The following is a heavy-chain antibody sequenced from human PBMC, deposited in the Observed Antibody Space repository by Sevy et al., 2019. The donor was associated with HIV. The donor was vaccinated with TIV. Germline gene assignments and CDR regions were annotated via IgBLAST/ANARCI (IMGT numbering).Heavy chain of an antibody. CDR2: ISSNGGST. CDR3: VKGIGAAVAGPLYNWFDP. D-gene: IGHD6-19*01. V-gene: IGHV3-64D*06. Sequence: GGSLRLSCSASGFTFSSYAMHWVRQAPGKGLEYVSAISSNGGSTYYADSVKGRFTISRANSKNTLYLQMGSLRAEDTAVYYCVKGIGAAVAGPLYNWFDPWGQGTLVTVSS. CDR1: GFTFSSYA. J-gene: IGHJ5*02.